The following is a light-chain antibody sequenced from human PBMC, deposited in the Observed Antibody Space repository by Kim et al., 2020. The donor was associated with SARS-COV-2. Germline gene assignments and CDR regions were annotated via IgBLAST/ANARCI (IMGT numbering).Light chain of an antibody. CDR1: QSIRTW. V-gene: IGKV1-5*01. Sequence: ASVGDRVTITCRASQSIRTWLAWYQQKPGKAPELLIYDDSRLENGAPSRFSGSVSGTEFTLTISSLQPDDSATYYCQLYNSYPLTFGGGTKVDIK. CDR2: DDS. CDR3: QLYNSYPLT. J-gene: IGKJ4*01.